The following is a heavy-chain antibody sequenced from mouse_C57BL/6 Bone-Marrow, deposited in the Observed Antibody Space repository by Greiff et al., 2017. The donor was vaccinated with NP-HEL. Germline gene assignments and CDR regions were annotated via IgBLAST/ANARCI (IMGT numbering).Heavy chain of an antibody. V-gene: IGHV1-81*01. J-gene: IGHJ1*03. Sequence: VQLQQSGAELARPGASVKLSCKASGYTFTSYGISWVKQRTGQGLEWIGEIYPRSGNTYYNEKFKGKATLTADKSSSTAYMELRSLTSEDSAVYFCARGDYGSSTVFFDVWGTGTTVTVSS. CDR1: GYTFTSYG. D-gene: IGHD1-1*01. CDR2: IYPRSGNT. CDR3: ARGDYGSSTVFFDV.